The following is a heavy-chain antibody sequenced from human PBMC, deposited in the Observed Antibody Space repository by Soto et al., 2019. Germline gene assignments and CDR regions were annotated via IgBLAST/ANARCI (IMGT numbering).Heavy chain of an antibody. CDR1: GYTFIDYY. J-gene: IGHJ4*01. D-gene: IGHD3-3*01. CDR2: INPNSGGT. Sequence: ASVKVSCKASGYTFIDYYMHWVRQAPGQGLEWMGWINPNSGGTNYAQKFQGWVTMTRDTSISTAYMELSRLRSDDTAVFYCARARITIFGVVTEEYYFDYWGHGTLVTVSS. V-gene: IGHV1-2*04. CDR3: ARARITIFGVVTEEYYFDY.